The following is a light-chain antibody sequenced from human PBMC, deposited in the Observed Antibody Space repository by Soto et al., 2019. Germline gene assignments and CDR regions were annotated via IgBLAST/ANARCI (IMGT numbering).Light chain of an antibody. V-gene: IGKV3-15*01. CDR2: GAS. J-gene: IGKJ2*01. CDR1: QSVSTD. CDR3: HQYNKWLPT. Sequence: ELVMTQSPASLSVSPGERATLSCRATQSVSTDLAWYQQKPGQAPRLLIYGASTRATDIAARFSGSGSGTEFTLTISSLQSEDFAVYYCHQYNKWLPTFGQGTKVDIK.